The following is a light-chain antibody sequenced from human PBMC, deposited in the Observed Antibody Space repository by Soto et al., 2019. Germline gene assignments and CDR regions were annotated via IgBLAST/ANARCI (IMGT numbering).Light chain of an antibody. CDR1: RRVSSSY. Sequence: EIVLTQSPGTRSWSPGERATLSCRASRRVSSSYLAWYQQKPGQAPRLLIYGASSRATGIPDRFSGSGSGTDFTLTISRLEPEDFAVYYCQQYGSSSWTFGQGTKVEIK. V-gene: IGKV3-20*01. CDR2: GAS. CDR3: QQYGSSSWT. J-gene: IGKJ1*01.